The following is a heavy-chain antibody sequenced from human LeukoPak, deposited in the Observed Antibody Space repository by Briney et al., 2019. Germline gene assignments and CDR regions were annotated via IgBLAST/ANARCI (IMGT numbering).Heavy chain of an antibody. D-gene: IGHD3-16*01. CDR1: GGSISSSNW. V-gene: IGHV4-4*02. CDR2: IYYSGST. J-gene: IGHJ4*02. CDR3: ARVTFGGAYFDY. Sequence: SETLSLTCAVSGGSISSSNWWSWVRQPPGKGLEWIGYIYYSGSTNYNPSLKSRVTISVDTSKNQFSLKLSSVTAADTAVYYCARVTFGGAYFDYWGQGTLVTVSS.